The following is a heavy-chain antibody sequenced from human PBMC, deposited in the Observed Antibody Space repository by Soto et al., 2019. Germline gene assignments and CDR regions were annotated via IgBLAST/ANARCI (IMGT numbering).Heavy chain of an antibody. CDR1: GFTFSSYA. V-gene: IGHV3-23*01. CDR3: AASPGPMDDAFDI. CDR2: ISGSGGST. Sequence: GGSVRLSCAASGFTFSSYAMSWVRQAPGKGLEWVSAISGSGGSTYYADSVKGRFTISRDNSKNTLYLQMNSLRAEDTAVYYCAASPGPMDDAFDIWGQGTMVTVSS. D-gene: IGHD3-10*01. J-gene: IGHJ3*02.